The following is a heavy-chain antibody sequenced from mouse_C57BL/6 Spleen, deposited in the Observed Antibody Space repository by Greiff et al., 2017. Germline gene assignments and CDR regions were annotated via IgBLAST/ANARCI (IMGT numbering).Heavy chain of an antibody. CDR3: ARRAQGPYAMDY. D-gene: IGHD3-2*02. Sequence: EVQLQQSGPELVKPGASVKISCKASGYTFTDYYMNWVKQSHGKSLEWIGDINPNNGGTSYNQKFKGKATLTVDKSSSTAYMELRSLTSEDSAVYYCARRAQGPYAMDYWGQGTSVTVSS. J-gene: IGHJ4*01. V-gene: IGHV1-26*01. CDR1: GYTFTDYY. CDR2: INPNNGGT.